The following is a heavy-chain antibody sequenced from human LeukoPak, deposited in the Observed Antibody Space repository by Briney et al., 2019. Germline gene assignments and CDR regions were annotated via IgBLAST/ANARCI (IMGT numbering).Heavy chain of an antibody. J-gene: IGHJ4*02. CDR2: INHSGST. D-gene: IGHD3-22*01. V-gene: IGHV4-34*01. CDR1: GGSFSGYY. Sequence: SETLSLTCAVYGGSFSGYYWSWIRQPPGKGLEWIGEINHSGSTNYNPSLKSRVTISVDTSKNQFSLKLSSATAADTAVYYCARAKYYYDSSGYYSYYFDYWGQGTLVTVSS. CDR3: ARAKYYYDSSGYYSYYFDY.